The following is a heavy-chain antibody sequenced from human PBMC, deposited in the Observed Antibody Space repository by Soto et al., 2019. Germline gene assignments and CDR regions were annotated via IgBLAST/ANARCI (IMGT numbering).Heavy chain of an antibody. Sequence: QVQLQQSGPGLVKPSGTLSLTCAVSIGSITSTNWWTWVRQPPGKELEWLGEIYHTGSTNYNPSLKNRVTISVDKSKNQFSLRLFSVTAADTAVYYCGAHAGATYGPLDYWGRRTLVTVSS. J-gene: IGHJ4*02. CDR1: IGSITSTNW. V-gene: IGHV4-4*02. D-gene: IGHD4-17*01. CDR2: IYHTGST. CDR3: GAHAGATYGPLDY.